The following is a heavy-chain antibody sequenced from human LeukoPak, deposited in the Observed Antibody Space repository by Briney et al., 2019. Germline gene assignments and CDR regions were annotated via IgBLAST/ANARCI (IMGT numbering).Heavy chain of an antibody. CDR1: VYTFTSYD. CDR2: MNPNSGNT. V-gene: IGHV1-8*01. D-gene: IGHD6-19*01. J-gene: IGHJ5*02. CDR3: ARGHSSGWYGENWFDP. Sequence: ASVKVSCKASVYTFTSYDINWVRQATGQGLEWMGWMNPNSGNTGYARKFQGRVTMTRNTSISTAYMELSSLRSEDTAVYYCARGHSSGWYGENWFDPWGQGTLVTVSS.